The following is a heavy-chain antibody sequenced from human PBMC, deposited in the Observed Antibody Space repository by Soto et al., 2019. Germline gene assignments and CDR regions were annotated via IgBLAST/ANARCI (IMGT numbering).Heavy chain of an antibody. CDR1: GFIFSGYW. CDR3: TREGWGPVTLANWFDP. V-gene: IGHV3-74*01. CDR2: VNTDGSRA. D-gene: IGHD3-16*01. Sequence: GGSLRLSCAASGFIFSGYWMHWVRQAPGKGLEWVSRVNTDGSRAHYADSVKGRFTISRDNGKNTLYLQMNSLRAEDTAVYYCTREGWGPVTLANWFDPWGQGTQVTVSS. J-gene: IGHJ5*02.